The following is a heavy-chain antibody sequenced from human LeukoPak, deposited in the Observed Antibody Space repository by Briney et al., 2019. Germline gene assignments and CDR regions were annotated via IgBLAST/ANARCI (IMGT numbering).Heavy chain of an antibody. CDR1: GLTFSSYA. J-gene: IGHJ5*02. CDR3: AKDGMYQLLRKTYNWFDP. Sequence: PGGSLRLSCAASGLTFSSYAMSWVRQAPGKGLEWVSAISGSGGSTYYADSVKGRFTISRDNSRNTLYLQMNSLRAEDTAVYYCAKDGMYQLLRKTYNWFDPWGQGTLVTVSS. V-gene: IGHV3-23*01. D-gene: IGHD2-2*01. CDR2: ISGSGGST.